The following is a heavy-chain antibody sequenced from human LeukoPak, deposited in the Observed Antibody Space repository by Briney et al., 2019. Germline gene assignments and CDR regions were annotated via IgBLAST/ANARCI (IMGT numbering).Heavy chain of an antibody. CDR2: IYSRDGST. CDR3: ARDQEAFDY. V-gene: IGHV1-46*01. Sequence: ASVKVSCKAFGYSFTSNYIHWVRQAPGQGLEWMGMIYSRDGSTSYAQKFQGRVTVTRDTSTSTVHMELSGLRSEDTAVYYCARDQEAFDYWGQGTLVTVSS. CDR1: GYSFTSNY. J-gene: IGHJ4*02.